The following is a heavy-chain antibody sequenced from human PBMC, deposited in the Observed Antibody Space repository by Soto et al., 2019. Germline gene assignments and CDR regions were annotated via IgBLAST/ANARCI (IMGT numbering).Heavy chain of an antibody. Sequence: SETLSLTCTVSGASILSVGYYWSWIRQHPGKGLEWIGYIYYSGSTYYNPSLKSRVTISVDTSKNQFSLKLSSVTAADTAVYYCARLARLGYCSGGSCYHDAFDIWGQGTMVT. J-gene: IGHJ3*02. CDR1: GASILSVGYY. CDR3: ARLARLGYCSGGSCYHDAFDI. V-gene: IGHV4-31*03. CDR2: IYYSGST. D-gene: IGHD2-15*01.